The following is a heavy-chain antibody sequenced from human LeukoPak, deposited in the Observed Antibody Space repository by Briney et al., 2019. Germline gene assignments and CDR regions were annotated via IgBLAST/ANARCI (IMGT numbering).Heavy chain of an antibody. J-gene: IGHJ4*02. D-gene: IGHD4-17*01. V-gene: IGHV3-30-3*01. CDR1: GFTLSFYA. CDR3: ARGSDYGDSLNYFDY. CDR2: ISYDGNNK. Sequence: GGSLRLSCAASGFTLSFYAIHWVRRAPGKGLEWVAVISYDGNNKDYADSVKGRFTISRDNSKNTLYLQMNSLRPGDTAMYYCARGSDYGDSLNYFDYWGQGTLVTVSS.